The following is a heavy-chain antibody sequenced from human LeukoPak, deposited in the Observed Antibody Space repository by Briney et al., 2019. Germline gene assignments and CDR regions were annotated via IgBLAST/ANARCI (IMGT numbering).Heavy chain of an antibody. CDR3: ARTYYDFWSGSRYWYFQL. CDR2: IYYSGST. D-gene: IGHD3-3*01. Sequence: SETLSLTCTVSSGSISSSYWSWIRQPPAKGLEWIGYIYYSGSTNYNPSLKSRVIISVDTSKNQFSLKLSSVTAADTAVYYCARTYYDFWSGSRYWYFQLWGRGTLVTVSS. J-gene: IGHJ2*01. CDR1: SGSISSSY. V-gene: IGHV4-59*08.